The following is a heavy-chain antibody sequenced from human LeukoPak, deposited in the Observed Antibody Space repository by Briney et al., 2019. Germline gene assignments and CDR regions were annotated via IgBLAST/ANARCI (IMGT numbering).Heavy chain of an antibody. J-gene: IGHJ4*02. Sequence: PTGGSLRLSCAASGFTVNSNYMTWVRQAPGKGLEWVSVIYSGGGTYYADSVKGRFTISRDNSKDTLYLQMNSLRAEDTAVYYCARERDSRGYWGQGTLVTVSS. V-gene: IGHV3-66*01. CDR2: IYSGGGT. D-gene: IGHD3-22*01. CDR3: ARERDSRGY. CDR1: GFTVNSNY.